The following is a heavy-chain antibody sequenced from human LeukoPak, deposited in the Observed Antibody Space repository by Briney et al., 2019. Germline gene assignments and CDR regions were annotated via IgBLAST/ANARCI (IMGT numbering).Heavy chain of an antibody. J-gene: IGHJ4*02. CDR1: GGSISSYY. D-gene: IGHD4-11*01. CDR3: AWSYGNSFDY. Sequence: PSETLSLTCTVSGGSISSYYWSWIRQPPGKGLEWIGYIHYSGSTNYNPSLKSRVTISVDTSKNQFSLKLSFVTAADTAVYYCAWSYGNSFDYWGQGTLVTVSS. CDR2: IHYSGST. V-gene: IGHV4-59*08.